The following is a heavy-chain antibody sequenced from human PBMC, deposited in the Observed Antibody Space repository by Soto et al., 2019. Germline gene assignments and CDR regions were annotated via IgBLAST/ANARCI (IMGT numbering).Heavy chain of an antibody. D-gene: IGHD6-19*01. Sequence: QLQLQESGPGLVKPSETLSLTCTVSGGSISSSSYYWGWIRQPPGKGLEWIGSIYYSGSTYYNPSLKSRVTISVDTSKNQFSLKLSSVTAADTAVYYCARRPWSSGWANWFDPWGQGTLVTVSS. CDR2: IYYSGST. V-gene: IGHV4-39*01. CDR1: GGSISSSSYY. J-gene: IGHJ5*02. CDR3: ARRPWSSGWANWFDP.